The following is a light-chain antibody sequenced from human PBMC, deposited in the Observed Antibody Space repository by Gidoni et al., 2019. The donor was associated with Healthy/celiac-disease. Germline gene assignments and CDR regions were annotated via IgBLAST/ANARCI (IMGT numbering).Light chain of an antibody. J-gene: IGLJ2*01. V-gene: IGLV3-1*01. Sequence: SYERTQPPSVSVSPGQTASITGSGDKLGDKYACWYQTKPGQSTVLVIYQDSRRPSGIPERFSRSNSGNTATLTISGTQAMDEADYYCQAWDSSTVVFGGGTKLTVL. CDR3: QAWDSSTVV. CDR1: KLGDKY. CDR2: QDS.